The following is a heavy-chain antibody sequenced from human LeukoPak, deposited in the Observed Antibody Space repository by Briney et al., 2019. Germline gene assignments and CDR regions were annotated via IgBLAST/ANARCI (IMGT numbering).Heavy chain of an antibody. Sequence: GGSLRLSCAASEFTFNSYSMNWLRQAPGKGLEWVSSISSSGSYIYYADSVKGRFTISRDNAKNSLYLQMNSLRAEDTAVYYCARGGADLDPWGQGTLVTVSS. V-gene: IGHV3-21*01. J-gene: IGHJ5*02. CDR3: ARGGADLDP. CDR1: EFTFNSYS. D-gene: IGHD3-16*01. CDR2: ISSSGSYI.